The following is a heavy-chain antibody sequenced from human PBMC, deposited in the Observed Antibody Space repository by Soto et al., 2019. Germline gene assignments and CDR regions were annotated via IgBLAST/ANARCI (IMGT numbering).Heavy chain of an antibody. D-gene: IGHD2-2*01. CDR2: MYSGGST. CDR1: GLTVSSNY. Sequence: EVQLVESGGGLVQPGGSLRLSCAASGLTVSSNYMSWVRQAPGKGLEWVSVMYSGGSTYYADSVKGRFIISRDNYKNTLDLQMDSVRVEDTAVYSCARESSLHQPLFYGVDVWGQGTTVTVSS. J-gene: IGHJ6*02. CDR3: ARESSLHQPLFYGVDV. V-gene: IGHV3-66*01.